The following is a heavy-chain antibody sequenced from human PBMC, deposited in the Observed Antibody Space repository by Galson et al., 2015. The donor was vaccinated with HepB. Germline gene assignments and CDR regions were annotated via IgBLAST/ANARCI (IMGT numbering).Heavy chain of an antibody. D-gene: IGHD6-19*01. CDR3: ARGGYSNGWYIRSDWFDP. Sequence: ETLSLTCAVSGFSIRSGYYWGWIRQPPGKGLEWIGEINHSGSTNYNPSLKSRVTISVDTSKNQFSLKLSSVTAADTAVYYCARGGYSNGWYIRSDWFDPWGQGTLVTVSS. J-gene: IGHJ5*02. CDR1: GFSIRSGYY. CDR2: INHSGST. V-gene: IGHV4-38-2*01.